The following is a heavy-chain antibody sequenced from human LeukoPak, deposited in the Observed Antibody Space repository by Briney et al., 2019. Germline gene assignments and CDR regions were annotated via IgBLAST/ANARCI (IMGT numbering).Heavy chain of an antibody. CDR2: ISHDGST. Sequence: SETLSLTCVVSGGSISSSNWWSWVRQPPEKGLEWIGEISHDGSTNYNPSLKSRVTISVDKSNNHFSLKLTSVTAADTAMYYCTRGDNYVFDVWGRGTLVSVSS. CDR1: GGSISSSNW. J-gene: IGHJ2*01. V-gene: IGHV4-4*02. D-gene: IGHD5-24*01. CDR3: TRGDNYVFDV.